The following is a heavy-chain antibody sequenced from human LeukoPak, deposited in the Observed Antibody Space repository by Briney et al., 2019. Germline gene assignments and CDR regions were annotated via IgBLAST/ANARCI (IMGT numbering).Heavy chain of an antibody. J-gene: IGHJ4*02. Sequence: GGSLRLSCAASGFTFTSYAMYWVRQAPGKGLEWVAVISYDESNKYYADSVKGRFTISRDNSRNTLYLQMNSLRAEDTAVYYCARDTYSSLEYWGQGTLATVSS. D-gene: IGHD6-13*01. V-gene: IGHV3-30-3*01. CDR2: ISYDESNK. CDR1: GFTFTSYA. CDR3: ARDTYSSLEY.